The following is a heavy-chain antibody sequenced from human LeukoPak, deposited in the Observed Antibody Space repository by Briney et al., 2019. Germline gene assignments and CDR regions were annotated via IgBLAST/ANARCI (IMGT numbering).Heavy chain of an antibody. CDR1: GFPFDDYA. J-gene: IGHJ6*02. CDR2: ISGDGGST. CDR3: AKDTLGYCSSTSCYAGDYYYGMDV. D-gene: IGHD2-2*01. Sequence: GGSLRLSCAASGFPFDDYAMHWVRQAPGKGLEWVSLISGDGGSTYYADSVKGRFTISRDNSKNSLYLQMNSLRTEDTALYYCAKDTLGYCSSTSCYAGDYYYGMDVWGQGTTVTVSS. V-gene: IGHV3-43*02.